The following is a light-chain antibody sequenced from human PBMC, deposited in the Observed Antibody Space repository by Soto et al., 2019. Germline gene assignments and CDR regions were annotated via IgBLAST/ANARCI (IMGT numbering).Light chain of an antibody. J-gene: IGLJ1*01. CDR2: HNN. V-gene: IGLV1-44*01. Sequence: QSVLTQPPSASGTPGQRVTISCSGSNSNVGSNTVDWYQQLPGTAPKLLIYHNNQRPSGVPDRLSGSKSGTSASLAISGLQSEDVAFYYCAAWDDNLMRFYVFGDGTRSPS. CDR1: NSNVGSNT. CDR3: AAWDDNLMRFYV.